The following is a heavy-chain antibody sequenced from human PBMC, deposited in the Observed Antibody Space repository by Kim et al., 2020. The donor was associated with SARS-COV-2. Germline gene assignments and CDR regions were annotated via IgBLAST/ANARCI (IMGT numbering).Heavy chain of an antibody. CDR1: GYTFTSYA. D-gene: IGHD6-6*01. Sequence: ASVKVSCKASGYTFTSYAMHWVRQAPGQRLEWMGWINAGNGNTKYSQKFQGRVTITRDTSASTAYMELSSLRSEDTAVYYCARAGQLAFYYYYYYMDVWGKGTTVTVSS. J-gene: IGHJ6*03. CDR3: ARAGQLAFYYYYYYMDV. V-gene: IGHV1-3*01. CDR2: INAGNGNT.